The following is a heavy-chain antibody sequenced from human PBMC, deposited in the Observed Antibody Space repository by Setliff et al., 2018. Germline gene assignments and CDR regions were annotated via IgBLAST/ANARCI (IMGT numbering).Heavy chain of an antibody. CDR2: IYTSWST. D-gene: IGHD2-15*01. V-gene: IGHV4-61*09. CDR1: DDSISSRHYY. Sequence: PSETLSLTCTVSDDSISSRHYYWSWIRQPAGKGLEWIGHIYTSWSTNYNPSLKGRASLSIDASKRQFSLKLTSVTAADTAVYYCATSGFCSAGSCYSFDDWGQGALVTVPQ. CDR3: ATSGFCSAGSCYSFDD. J-gene: IGHJ4*02.